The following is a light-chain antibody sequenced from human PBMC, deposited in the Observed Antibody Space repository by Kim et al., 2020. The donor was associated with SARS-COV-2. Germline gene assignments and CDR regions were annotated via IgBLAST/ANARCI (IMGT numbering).Light chain of an antibody. Sequence: EIVLTQSPATLSVSPGERATLSCRASQSVGSNLAWYQQRPGQAPRLLIYGASTRATGVPARFSGSGSGTEFTLTISSPQSEDFAVYYCQQYNRWPPYIFGQGTKLGIK. CDR2: GAS. J-gene: IGKJ2*01. CDR1: QSVGSN. V-gene: IGKV3-15*01. CDR3: QQYNRWPPYI.